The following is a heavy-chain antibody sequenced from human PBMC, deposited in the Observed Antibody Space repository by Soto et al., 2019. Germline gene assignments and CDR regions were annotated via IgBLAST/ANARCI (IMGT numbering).Heavy chain of an antibody. CDR2: TSYDGNNE. CDR1: GFTISNYA. Sequence: RILSCAASGFTISNYAMHWVRQAPGKGLEWVALTSYDGNNEYYTDSVKGRFTISRDNSKNTLFLQMNSPRPEETAVYYCATFPRSSKRGYWGQGTLLTISS. V-gene: IGHV3-30*03. D-gene: IGHD4-4*01. CDR3: ATFPRSSKRGY. J-gene: IGHJ4*02.